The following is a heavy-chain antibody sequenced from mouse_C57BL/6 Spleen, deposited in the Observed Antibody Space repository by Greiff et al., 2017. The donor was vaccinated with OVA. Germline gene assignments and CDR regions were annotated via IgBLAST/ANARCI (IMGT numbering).Heavy chain of an antibody. J-gene: IGHJ3*01. V-gene: IGHV1-85*01. CDR2: IYPRDDST. Sequence: VQLQESGPELVKPGASVKLSCKASGYTFTSYDINWVKLRPGQGLEWIGWIYPRDDSTKYNEKFKGKATLTVDTSSSTTYMELDSLPSEGSAVYFGAKDRFAYWGQGTLVTVSS. CDR3: AKDRFAY. CDR1: GYTFTSYD.